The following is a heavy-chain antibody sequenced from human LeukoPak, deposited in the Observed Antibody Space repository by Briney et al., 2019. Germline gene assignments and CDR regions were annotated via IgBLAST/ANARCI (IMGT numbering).Heavy chain of an antibody. J-gene: IGHJ4*02. CDR1: GFTFSSYS. CDR3: ARSITMVRGVMVSY. V-gene: IGHV3-21*01. CDR2: ISGSSSYI. Sequence: GGSLRLSCAASGFTFSSYSMNWVRQAPGKGLEWVSSISGSSSYIYYADSVKGRFTISRDNAKNSLYLQMNSLRTEDTAVYYCARSITMVRGVMVSYWGQGTPVTVSS. D-gene: IGHD3-10*01.